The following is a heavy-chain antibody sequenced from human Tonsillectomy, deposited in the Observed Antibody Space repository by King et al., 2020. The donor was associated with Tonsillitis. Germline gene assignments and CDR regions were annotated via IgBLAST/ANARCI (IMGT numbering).Heavy chain of an antibody. CDR2: ISYDGSNE. D-gene: IGHD5-18*01. CDR3: ARGGWGWTQLWSLPES. V-gene: IGHV3-30*01. J-gene: IGHJ5*02. CDR1: GFTFSGYA. Sequence: QLVQSGGGVVQPGRSLRLSCAASGFTFSGYAIHWVRQAPGKGLEWVALISYDGSNEYYADSVKGRFTISRDNSKNTLYLQMDNVRPEDTAVYYCARGGWGWTQLWSLPESWGQGTLVIVSS.